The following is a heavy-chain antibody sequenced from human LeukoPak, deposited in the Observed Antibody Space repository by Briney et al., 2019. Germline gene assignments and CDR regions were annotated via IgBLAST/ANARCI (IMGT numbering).Heavy chain of an antibody. CDR3: AREGVYGDYTFYFDY. CDR2: IWDDGSNK. V-gene: IGHV3-33*01. CDR1: GFTFSSYG. J-gene: IGHJ4*02. Sequence: GGSLRLSCAASGFTFSSYGMHWVRQAPGKGLEWVAVIWDDGSNKYYADSVKGRFTISRDNSKNTLYLQMNSLRAEDTAVYYCAREGVYGDYTFYFDYWGQGTLVTVSS. D-gene: IGHD4-17*01.